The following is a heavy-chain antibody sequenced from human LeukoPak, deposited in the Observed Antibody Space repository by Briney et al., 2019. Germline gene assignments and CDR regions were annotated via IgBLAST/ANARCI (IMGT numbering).Heavy chain of an antibody. CDR1: GYSISSGRY. CDR3: AGSLSTAGIDY. J-gene: IGHJ4*02. Sequence: PSETLSLTCTVSGYSISSGRYWGWIRQPPGKGLEWIGSVFHSGSTYYVPSLKSRVTISVDTSKNQFSLNLRSVTAADTAMYFCAGSLSTAGIDYWGQGTLVTVSS. V-gene: IGHV4-38-2*02. CDR2: VFHSGST. D-gene: IGHD2-2*01.